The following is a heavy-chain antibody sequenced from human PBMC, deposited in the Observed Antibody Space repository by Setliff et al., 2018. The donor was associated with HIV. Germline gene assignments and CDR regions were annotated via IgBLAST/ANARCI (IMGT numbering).Heavy chain of an antibody. CDR2: INVGKGDT. Sequence: GASVKVSCKAFGYTFTTYSLHWVRQAPGQSLEWMGWINVGKGDTKYSQEFQGRITITTDTSANTGYMELSSLKSDDTALYFCARLMAADYYDTSGYFHHWGQGTLVTVSS. V-gene: IGHV1-3*01. D-gene: IGHD3-22*01. J-gene: IGHJ1*01. CDR1: GYTFTTYS. CDR3: ARLMAADYYDTSGYFHH.